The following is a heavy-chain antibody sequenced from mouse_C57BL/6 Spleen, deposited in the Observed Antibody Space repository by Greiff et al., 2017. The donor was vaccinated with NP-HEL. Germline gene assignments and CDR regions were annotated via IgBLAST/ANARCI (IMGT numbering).Heavy chain of an antibody. CDR2: ISSGSSTI. J-gene: IGHJ2*01. V-gene: IGHV5-17*01. CDR3: AREWLRSYYFDY. Sequence: EVKLEESGGGLVKPGGSLKLSCAASGFTFSDYGMHWVRQAPEKGLEWVAYISSGSSTIYYADTVKGRFTISRDNAKNTLFLQMTSLRSEDTAMYYCAREWLRSYYFDYWGQGTTLTVSS. CDR1: GFTFSDYG. D-gene: IGHD2-2*01.